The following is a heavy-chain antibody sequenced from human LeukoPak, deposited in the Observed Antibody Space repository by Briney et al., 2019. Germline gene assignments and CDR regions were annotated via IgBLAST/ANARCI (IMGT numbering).Heavy chain of an antibody. J-gene: IGHJ4*02. CDR1: GGSFSGYY. V-gene: IGHV4-59*01. Sequence: SETLSLTCAVYGGSFSGYYWSWIRQPPGKGLEWIGYIYYSGSTYYNPSLKSRVTISVDTSKNQFSLKLNSVTAADTAVYYCARWPYCSGASCSRDYWGQGTLVTVSS. CDR2: IYYSGST. D-gene: IGHD2-15*01. CDR3: ARWPYCSGASCSRDY.